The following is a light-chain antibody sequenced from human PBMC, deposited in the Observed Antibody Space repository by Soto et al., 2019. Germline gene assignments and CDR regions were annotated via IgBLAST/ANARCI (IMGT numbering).Light chain of an antibody. CDR2: LNSDGSH. J-gene: IGLJ3*02. CDR1: SGHSSYA. CDR3: QTWGTGIRV. V-gene: IGLV4-69*01. Sequence: QLVLTQSPSASASLGASVKLTCTLSSGHSSYAIAGHQQQPEQGPRYLMKLNSDGSHSKGDGIPDRFSGSSSGAWRYLTISSLQSEDEADYYCQTWGTGIRVFGRGTKLTVL.